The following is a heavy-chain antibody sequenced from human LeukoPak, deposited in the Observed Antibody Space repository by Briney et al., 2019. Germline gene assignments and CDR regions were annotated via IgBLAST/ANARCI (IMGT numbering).Heavy chain of an antibody. CDR1: GVSISSSNSY. V-gene: IGHV4-39*01. J-gene: IGHJ4*02. Sequence: SETLSLTCTVSGVSISSSNSYWGWIRQPPGKGLEWIGEINHSGSTNYNPSLKSRVTISVDTSKNQFSLKLSSVTAADTAVYYCARHGEYYYDSSGYYWGYYFDYWGQGTLVTVSS. CDR2: INHSGST. CDR3: ARHGEYYYDSSGYYWGYYFDY. D-gene: IGHD3-22*01.